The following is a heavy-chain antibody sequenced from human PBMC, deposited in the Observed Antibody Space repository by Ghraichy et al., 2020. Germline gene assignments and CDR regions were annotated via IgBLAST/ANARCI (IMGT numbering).Heavy chain of an antibody. D-gene: IGHD3-22*01. Sequence: SETLSLTCTVSGGSISSYYWSWIRQPPGKGLEWIGYIYYSGSTNYNPSLKSRVTISVDTSKNQFSLKLSSVTAADTAVYYCARGYYYDSSGYLDYWGQGTLVTVSS. CDR1: GGSISSYY. V-gene: IGHV4-59*01. J-gene: IGHJ4*02. CDR3: ARGYYYDSSGYLDY. CDR2: IYYSGST.